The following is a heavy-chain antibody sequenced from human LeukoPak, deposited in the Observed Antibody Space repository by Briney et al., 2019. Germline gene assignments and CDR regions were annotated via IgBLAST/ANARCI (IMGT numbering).Heavy chain of an antibody. Sequence: SETLSLTCSVSGGPINNYYWSWIRQPAGKGLEWIGRTYTSGTTNYNPSLKSRVTMSVDTSKNQFSLKLSSVTAADTAVYYCARDQFYFDSCAYSSLVYYMDVWGKGTTVTVSS. CDR2: TYTSGTT. D-gene: IGHD3-22*01. CDR3: ARDQFYFDSCAYSSLVYYMDV. V-gene: IGHV4-4*07. J-gene: IGHJ6*03. CDR1: GGPINNYY.